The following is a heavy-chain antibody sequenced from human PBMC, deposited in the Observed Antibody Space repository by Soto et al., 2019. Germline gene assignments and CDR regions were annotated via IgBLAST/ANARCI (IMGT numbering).Heavy chain of an antibody. CDR1: GSPISDNY. CDR2: IYYTGTT. D-gene: IGHD3-16*01. Sequence: SETLSLTCTVSGSPISDNYWSWFRQAPGHGLEWVGYIYYTGTTTYHPSLKSRVTISLDTSKSQFSLILRSVTAADTAVYYCTRLGDYAYWGQGTLVTVAS. V-gene: IGHV4-59*08. J-gene: IGHJ4*02. CDR3: TRLGDYAY.